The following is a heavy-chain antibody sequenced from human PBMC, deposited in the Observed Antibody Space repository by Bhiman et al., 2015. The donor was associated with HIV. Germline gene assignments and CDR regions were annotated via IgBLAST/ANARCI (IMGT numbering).Heavy chain of an antibody. V-gene: IGHV3-13*01. CDR1: EFTFSTYD. J-gene: IGHJ6*02. D-gene: IGHD3-9*01. CDR2: IGTAGDT. Sequence: EVQLVESGGDLVQPGESVRLSCVASEFTFSTYDMHWVRQGAGKSLEWVAAIGTAGDTFYSGSVKGRFTISREDAKNSLYLQMNSLRVGDTAVYYCARDGQSFDWLLLNYYHHGMDVWGQGTTVTVSS. CDR3: ARDGQSFDWLLLNYYHHGMDV.